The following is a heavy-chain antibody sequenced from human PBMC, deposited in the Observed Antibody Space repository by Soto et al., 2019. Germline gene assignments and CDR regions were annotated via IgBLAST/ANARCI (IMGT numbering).Heavy chain of an antibody. CDR2: IYYSGST. CDR1: GGSISTGGYY. V-gene: IGHV4-31*03. CDR3: ARVGPKAS. Sequence: QVQLQESGPGLVKPSQTLSLTCTVSGGSISTGGYYWSWIRQHPGKGLEWIGYIYYSGSTYYNPSRKSRVPISVDKSKTQSSLEMSSVTAADRALYYCARVGPKASWGQGTVVTVSS. J-gene: IGHJ5*02. D-gene: IGHD3-16*01.